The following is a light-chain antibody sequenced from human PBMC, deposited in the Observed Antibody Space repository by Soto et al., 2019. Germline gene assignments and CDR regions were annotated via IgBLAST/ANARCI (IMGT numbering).Light chain of an antibody. CDR2: DAS. J-gene: IGKJ5*01. CDR1: QSVSSY. V-gene: IGKV3-11*01. Sequence: TVLTQFPATLSLSPGERATLSCRASQSVSSYLAWYQQKPGQAPRLLIYDASNRATGIPARFSGSGSGTDFTLTISSLEPEDFAVYYCQQRRDWPPITFGQGTRLEIK. CDR3: QQRRDWPPIT.